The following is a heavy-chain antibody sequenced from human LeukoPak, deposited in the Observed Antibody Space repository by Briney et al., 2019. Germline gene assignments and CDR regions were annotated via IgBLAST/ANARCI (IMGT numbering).Heavy chain of an antibody. V-gene: IGHV3-21*06. J-gene: IGHJ4*02. CDR3: ARRATTDRGYSYGVDY. CDR1: GFTYSSYP. CDR2: ISTSNTYI. Sequence: PGGSLRLSCAASGFTYSSYPMNWVRPAPWKGLAWVSSISTSNTYIYYADSVRGRFTISRDNAKNSLYLQMNSLRAEDTAVYYCARRATTDRGYSYGVDYWGQGTMVTVSS. D-gene: IGHD5-18*01.